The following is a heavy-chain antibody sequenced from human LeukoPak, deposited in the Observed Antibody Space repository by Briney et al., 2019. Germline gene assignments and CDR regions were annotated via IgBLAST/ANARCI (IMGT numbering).Heavy chain of an antibody. CDR1: GFTFSSYS. J-gene: IGHJ4*02. D-gene: IGHD3-3*01. CDR3: ARILAYYDFWSGYLDY. Sequence: PGGSLRLSCAASGFTFSSYSMNWVRQAPGKGLEWVSSISSSSSYIYYADSVKGRLTISRDNAKNSLYLQMNSLRAEDMAVYYCARILAYYDFWSGYLDYWGQGTLVTVSS. CDR2: ISSSSSYI. V-gene: IGHV3-21*01.